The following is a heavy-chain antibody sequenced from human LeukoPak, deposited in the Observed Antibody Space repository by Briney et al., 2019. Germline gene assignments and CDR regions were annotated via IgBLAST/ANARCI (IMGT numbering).Heavy chain of an antibody. D-gene: IGHD2-15*01. Sequence: SETLSLTCTVSGGSISSYYWSWIRQPPGKGLEWIGYIYYSGSTNYNPSLKNRVTISIDTSKNQFFLKLRSVTAADTAVYYCAGLLRDAFDIWGQGTLVTVSS. CDR3: AGLLRDAFDI. J-gene: IGHJ3*02. CDR1: GGSISSYY. V-gene: IGHV4-59*03. CDR2: IYYSGST.